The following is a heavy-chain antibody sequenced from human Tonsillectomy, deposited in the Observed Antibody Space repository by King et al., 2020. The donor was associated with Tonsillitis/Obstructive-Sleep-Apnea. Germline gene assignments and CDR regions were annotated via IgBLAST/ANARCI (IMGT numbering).Heavy chain of an antibody. CDR2: IYWDDDK. D-gene: IGHD6-13*01. Sequence: VTLKESGPALVKPTQTLTLTCTFSGFSLSTRGMCVSWIRQPPGKALEWLARIYWDDDKYYITSLKTRLTTSKDTSKNLVVLTLTNMDPVDTATYYCARITSSIGYYYMDVWGKGTTVTVSS. CDR3: ARITSSIGYYYMDV. J-gene: IGHJ6*03. V-gene: IGHV2-70*11. CDR1: GFSLSTRGMC.